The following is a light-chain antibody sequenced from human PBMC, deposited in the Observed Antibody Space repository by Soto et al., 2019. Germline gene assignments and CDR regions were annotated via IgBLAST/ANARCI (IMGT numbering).Light chain of an antibody. CDR3: QSYDSSLSGSKV. Sequence: QSALTQPPSVSGAPVQRVTISCTGSSSNIGAGYDVHWYQQLPGTAPKLLIYGNSNRPSGVPDRFSGSKSGTSASLAITGLQAEDEADYYCQSYDSSLSGSKVFGGGTQLTVL. CDR1: SSNIGAGYD. CDR2: GNS. V-gene: IGLV1-40*01. J-gene: IGLJ2*01.